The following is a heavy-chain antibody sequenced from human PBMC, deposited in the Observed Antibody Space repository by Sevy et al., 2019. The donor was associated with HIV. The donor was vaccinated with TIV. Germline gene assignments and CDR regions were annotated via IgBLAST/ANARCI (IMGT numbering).Heavy chain of an antibody. D-gene: IGHD3-22*01. CDR3: ALMNYYDSSGYYYGAFDI. V-gene: IGHV1-8*01. CDR1: GYTFTSYD. Sequence: ASVKVSCKASGYTFTSYDINWVRQATGQGLEWMGWMNPNSGNTGYAQKFQGRVTMTRNTSISTAYMELSSLRSEDTAVYYCALMNYYDSSGYYYGAFDIWGQGTMVIVSS. CDR2: MNPNSGNT. J-gene: IGHJ3*02.